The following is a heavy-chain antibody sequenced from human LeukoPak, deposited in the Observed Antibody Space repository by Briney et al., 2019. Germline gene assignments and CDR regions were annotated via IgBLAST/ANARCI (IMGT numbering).Heavy chain of an antibody. D-gene: IGHD6-6*01. CDR2: IIPIFGTA. Sequence: SVKVSCKASGGTFSSYAISWVRQAPGQGLEWMGGIIPIFGTANYAQKFQGRVTITADESTSTAYMELSSLRSEDTAVYYCARVSIAARSPYYYGMDVWGQGTTVTVSS. CDR1: GGTFSSYA. V-gene: IGHV1-69*13. J-gene: IGHJ6*02. CDR3: ARVSIAARSPYYYGMDV.